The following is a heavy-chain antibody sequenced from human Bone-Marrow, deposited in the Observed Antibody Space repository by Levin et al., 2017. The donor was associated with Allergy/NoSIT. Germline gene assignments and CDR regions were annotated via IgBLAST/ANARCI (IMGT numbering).Heavy chain of an antibody. CDR2: IWSDGSNK. J-gene: IGHJ4*02. CDR1: GFTFSTYG. CDR3: ARRGPSLHYFDY. V-gene: IGHV3-33*01. Sequence: HPGGSLRLSCAASGFTFSTYGMHWVRQAPGKGLEWVSVIWSDGSNKYYADSVKGRFTISRDNSTNTLSLQMNSLRAEDTAVYYCARRGPSLHYFDYWGQGALVTVAS.